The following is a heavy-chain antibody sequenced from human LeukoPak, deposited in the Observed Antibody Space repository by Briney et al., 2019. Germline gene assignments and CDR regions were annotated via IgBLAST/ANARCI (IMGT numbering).Heavy chain of an antibody. D-gene: IGHD3-9*01. CDR1: GFTFTNYA. J-gene: IGHJ6*02. Sequence: QPGGSLRLSCAASGFTFTNYAMSWVRQAPGKGLEWLSAVSTDGYTTYYADSVKGRFTISRDNSKNTLYLQMNSLRAEDTAVYYCAKDAGITIFPNYYGMDVWGQGTTVTVSS. CDR3: AKDAGITIFPNYYGMDV. CDR2: VSTDGYTT. V-gene: IGHV3-23*01.